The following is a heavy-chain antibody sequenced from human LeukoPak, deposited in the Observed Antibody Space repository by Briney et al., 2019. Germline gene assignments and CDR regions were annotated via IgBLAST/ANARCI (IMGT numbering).Heavy chain of an antibody. CDR3: ARVRQSYNYAYFDY. V-gene: IGHV3-30-3*01. Sequence: GGSLRLSCAASGFTFSSYAMSWVRQAPGKGLEWVAVISYDGSNKYYADSVKGRFTISRDNSKNTLYLQMNDLRAEDTAVYYCARVRQSYNYAYFDYWGQGTLVTVSS. CDR2: ISYDGSNK. J-gene: IGHJ4*02. D-gene: IGHD5-18*01. CDR1: GFTFSSYA.